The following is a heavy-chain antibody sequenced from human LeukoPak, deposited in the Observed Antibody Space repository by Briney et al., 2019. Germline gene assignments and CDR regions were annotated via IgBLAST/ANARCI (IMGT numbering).Heavy chain of an antibody. Sequence: PSETLSLTCTVSGGSISSYYWSWIRQPPGKGLEWIGYIYYSGSTNYNPSLKSRVTISVDTSKNQFSLKLSSVTAADTAVYYCARTTRYCSGGSCYSPFDYWGQGTLVTVSS. CDR1: GGSISSYY. V-gene: IGHV4-59*01. J-gene: IGHJ4*02. D-gene: IGHD2-15*01. CDR3: ARTTRYCSGGSCYSPFDY. CDR2: IYYSGST.